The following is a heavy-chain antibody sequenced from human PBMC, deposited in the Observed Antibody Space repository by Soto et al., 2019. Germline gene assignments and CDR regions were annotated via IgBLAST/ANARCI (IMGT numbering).Heavy chain of an antibody. J-gene: IGHJ5*02. CDR1: GGAIGGYY. CDR2: VSYSGST. V-gene: IGHV4-59*01. D-gene: IGHD3-3*01. CDR3: ARVYYDATNWFDP. Sequence: PSETLSLTCSLSGGAIGGYYWSWIRQPPGKALEWIGYVSYSGSTDYNPSLKSRVTISVDTSKNQFSLKLSSVTAADTAVYYCARVYYDATNWFDPWGQGTLVTVSS.